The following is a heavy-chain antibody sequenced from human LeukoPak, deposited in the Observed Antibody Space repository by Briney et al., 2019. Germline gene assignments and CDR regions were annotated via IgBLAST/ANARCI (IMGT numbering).Heavy chain of an antibody. J-gene: IGHJ6*03. Sequence: SETLSLTCAVYGGSFSGYYWSWIRQPPGKGLGWIGEINHSGSTNYNPSLESRVTISVDTSKNQFSLKLSSVTAADTAVYYCARRNQEPFRYYYYYMDVWGKGTTVTVSS. CDR1: GGSFSGYY. CDR3: ARRNQEPFRYYYYYMDV. CDR2: INHSGST. D-gene: IGHD1-14*01. V-gene: IGHV4-34*01.